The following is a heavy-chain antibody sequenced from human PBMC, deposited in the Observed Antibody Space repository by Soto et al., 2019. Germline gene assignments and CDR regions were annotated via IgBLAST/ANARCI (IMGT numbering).Heavy chain of an antibody. V-gene: IGHV1-18*01. Sequence: QVQLVQSAGEVKKPGASAIVSCQASGYTFRNYIIAWLRQAPGQGLEWMGLISPYNGNTNYARQLRCRVTLTTDTSTSAAYLELRNLGADDAATYYCARHCACNACYSRHYYAMDVWGEGTTVSVSS. CDR2: ISPYNGNT. CDR3: ARHCACNACYSRHYYAMDV. J-gene: IGHJ6*04. CDR1: GYTFRNYI. D-gene: IGHD2-21*02.